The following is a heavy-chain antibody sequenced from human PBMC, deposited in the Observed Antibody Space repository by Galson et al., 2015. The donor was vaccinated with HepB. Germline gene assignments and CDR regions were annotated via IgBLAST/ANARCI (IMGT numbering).Heavy chain of an antibody. J-gene: IGHJ6*02. CDR1: GGTFSSYT. CDR2: IIPILGIA. D-gene: IGHD2-15*01. CDR3: ARGYCSGGSCRRYYYYYGMDV. V-gene: IGHV1-69*02. Sequence: SVKVSCKASGGTFSSYTISWVRQAPGQGLEWMGRIIPILGIANYAQKFQGRVTITADKSTSTAYMELSSLRSEDTAVYYCARGYCSGGSCRRYYYYYGMDVWGQGTTVTVSS.